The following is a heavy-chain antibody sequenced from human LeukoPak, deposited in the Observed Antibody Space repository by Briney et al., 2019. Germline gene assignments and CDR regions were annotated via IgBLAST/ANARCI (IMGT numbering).Heavy chain of an antibody. Sequence: PSETLSLTCNVSGGPISSYYWSWIRQPPGKGLEWIGYMYYSGNTNYNPSLKSRVTTSVDSSKNQFSLKLSSVTAADTAVYYCARHTLVGARNAFDIWGQGTMVTVSS. CDR2: MYYSGNT. CDR3: ARHTLVGARNAFDI. CDR1: GGPISSYY. J-gene: IGHJ3*02. D-gene: IGHD1-26*01. V-gene: IGHV4-59*08.